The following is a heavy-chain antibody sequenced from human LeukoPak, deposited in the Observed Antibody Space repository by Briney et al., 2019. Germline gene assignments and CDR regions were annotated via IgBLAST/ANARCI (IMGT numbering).Heavy chain of an antibody. J-gene: IGHJ3*02. D-gene: IGHD3-3*01. CDR2: IKSRGDGETR. CDR3: AAVGEWLSNAFNT. CDR1: GFTFSIAL. Sequence: GGFLRLSCAASGFTFSIALMSWVRQAPGKGLEWVGRIKSRGDGETRDYAAPVNDRFIISRDDSKNTLYLQMNSLRTEDTAIYYCAAVGEWLSNAFNTWGQGTMVTVSA. V-gene: IGHV3-15*01.